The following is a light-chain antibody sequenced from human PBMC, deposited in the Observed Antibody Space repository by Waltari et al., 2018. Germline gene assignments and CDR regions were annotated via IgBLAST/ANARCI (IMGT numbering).Light chain of an antibody. CDR2: DAY. J-gene: IGKJ1*01. V-gene: IGKV3-15*01. CDR3: LQYSHWPPWT. CDR1: QSVGSK. Sequence: EIEMTQSPATLSVSPGERATLSCRASQSVGSKFAWYQQKPGQAPRLLIYDAYTRATGIPARFSGSGSGTEFTLTISSLQSDDFAVYHCLQYSHWPPWTFGQGTKVEIK.